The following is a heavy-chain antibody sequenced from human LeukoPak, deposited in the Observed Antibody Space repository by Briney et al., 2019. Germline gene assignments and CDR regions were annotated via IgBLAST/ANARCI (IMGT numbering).Heavy chain of an antibody. CDR1: GSTFTSYY. J-gene: IGHJ4*02. Sequence: ASVKVSCKASGSTFTSYYMHWVRQAPGQGLEWMGIINPSGGSTSYAQKFQGRVTMTRDTSTSTVYMELSSLRSEDTTVYYCARAGGIAVAGSLADYWGQGTLVTVSS. CDR2: INPSGGST. CDR3: ARAGGIAVAGSLADY. D-gene: IGHD6-19*01. V-gene: IGHV1-46*01.